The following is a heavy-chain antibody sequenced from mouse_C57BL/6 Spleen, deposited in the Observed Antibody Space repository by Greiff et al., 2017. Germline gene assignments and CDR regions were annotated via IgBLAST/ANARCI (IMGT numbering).Heavy chain of an antibody. J-gene: IGHJ3*01. CDR3: ACSRDGYYAWFAY. D-gene: IGHD2-3*01. V-gene: IGHV6-3*01. CDR1: GFTFSNYW. CDR2: IRLKSDNYAT. Sequence: EVQVVESGGGLVQPGGSMKLSCVASGFTFSNYWMNWVRQSPEKGLEWVAQIRLKSDNYATHYAESVKGRFTISRDDSKSSVYLQMNNLRAEDTGMYYCACSRDGYYAWFAYWGQGTLVTVSA.